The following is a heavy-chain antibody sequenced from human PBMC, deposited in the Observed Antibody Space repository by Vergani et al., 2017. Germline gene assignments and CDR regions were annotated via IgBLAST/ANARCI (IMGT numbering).Heavy chain of an antibody. Sequence: VQILQSGGGVVQPGGSLRLSCTLSGFTFSTYDMHWVRQATGKGLEWVSAIGTAGDTYYPGSVKGRFTISRENAKNSLYLQMNGLRAGDTAVYYCARRDSSSPALDYWGQGTLVTVSS. D-gene: IGHD6-6*01. CDR2: IGTAGDT. V-gene: IGHV3-13*01. J-gene: IGHJ4*02. CDR3: ARRDSSSPALDY. CDR1: GFTFSTYD.